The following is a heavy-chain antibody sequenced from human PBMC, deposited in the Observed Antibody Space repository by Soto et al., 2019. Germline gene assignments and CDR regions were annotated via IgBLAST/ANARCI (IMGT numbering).Heavy chain of an antibody. D-gene: IGHD4-17*01. CDR2: INQDGSET. V-gene: IGHV3-7*05. CDR3: ARLQGRSAVTIFDS. J-gene: IGHJ4*02. CDR1: GFTLGSYW. Sequence: EVQLVESGGGLVQPGGSLRLSCVASGFTLGSYWMTWVRQAPGKGLEWVANINQDGSETHFVDSVEGRFIVSRDSAKNSIYLQMNIARVEDTALYYCARLQGRSAVTIFDSWGQGSLVTVSS.